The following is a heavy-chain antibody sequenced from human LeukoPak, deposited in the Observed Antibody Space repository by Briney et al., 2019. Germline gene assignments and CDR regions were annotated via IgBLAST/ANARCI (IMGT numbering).Heavy chain of an antibody. J-gene: IGHJ6*03. CDR1: GGSFSGYY. CDR3: ARGMYYYYYYMDV. CDR2: INHSGST. V-gene: IGHV4-34*01. Sequence: NASETLSFTCAVYGGSFSGYYWSWIRQPPGKGLEWIGEINHSGSTDYNPSLKSRVTISVDTSKNQFSLKLSSVTAADTAVYYCARGMYYYYYYMDVWGKGTTVTVSS.